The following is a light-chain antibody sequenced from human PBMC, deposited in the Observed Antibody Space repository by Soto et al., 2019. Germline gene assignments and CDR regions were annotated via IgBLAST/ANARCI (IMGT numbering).Light chain of an antibody. V-gene: IGLV2-23*01. J-gene: IGLJ1*01. Sequence: QSVLTHPASVSGSPGQSITIACTGSSSAVGSYRLVSWYQCHPGKVPKLIIYEGSKRPSGVSNRFSGPEPGNTASLTISGLQAEDEADYFCCSSAPGRTVVSGTGTKVTVL. CDR2: EGS. CDR1: SSAVGSYRL. CDR3: CSSAPGRTVV.